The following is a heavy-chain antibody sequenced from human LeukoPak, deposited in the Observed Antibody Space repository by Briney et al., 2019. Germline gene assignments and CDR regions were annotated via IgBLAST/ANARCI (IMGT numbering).Heavy chain of an antibody. CDR1: GYSISSGYY. D-gene: IGHD3-10*01. Sequence: SETLSLTCAVSGYSISSGYYWSWIRQPAGKGLEWIGRIYTSGSTNYNPSLKSRVTISVDTSKNQFSLKLSSVTAADTAVYYCARESYYYGSGSYYYPFDYWGQGTLVTVSS. CDR3: ARESYYYGSGSYYYPFDY. J-gene: IGHJ4*02. CDR2: IYTSGST. V-gene: IGHV4-61*02.